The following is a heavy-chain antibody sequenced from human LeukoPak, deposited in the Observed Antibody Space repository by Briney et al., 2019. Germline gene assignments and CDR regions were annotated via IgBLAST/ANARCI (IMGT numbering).Heavy chain of an antibody. V-gene: IGHV3-23*01. CDR2: ISGSGGST. J-gene: IGHJ4*02. CDR1: GLTFSSYG. CDR3: ARVVPPTDYGSGSYFWDPYYFDY. D-gene: IGHD3-10*01. Sequence: GGSLRLSCAVSGLTFSSYGMTWVRQAPGKGLEWVSGISGSGGSTYYADSVKGRFTISRDNSKNTLYLQMNSLRAEDTAVYYCARVVPPTDYGSGSYFWDPYYFDYWGQGTLVTVSS.